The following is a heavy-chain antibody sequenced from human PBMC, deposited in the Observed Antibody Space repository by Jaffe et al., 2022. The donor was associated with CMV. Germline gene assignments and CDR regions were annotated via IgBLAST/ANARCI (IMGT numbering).Heavy chain of an antibody. Sequence: QVQLVESGGGVVQPGRSLRLSCAASGFTFSSYGMHWVRQAPGKGLEWVAVIWYDGSNKYYADSVKGRFTISRDNSKNTLYLQMNSLRAEDTAVYYCARDPGYSSSWSNYYYYYYMDVWGKGTTVTVSS. CDR3: ARDPGYSSSWSNYYYYYYMDV. CDR1: GFTFSSYG. D-gene: IGHD6-13*01. CDR2: IWYDGSNK. V-gene: IGHV3-33*08. J-gene: IGHJ6*03.